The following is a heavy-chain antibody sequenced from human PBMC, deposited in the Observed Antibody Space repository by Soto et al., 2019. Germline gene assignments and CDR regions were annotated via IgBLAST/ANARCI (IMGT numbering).Heavy chain of an antibody. J-gene: IGHJ4*02. CDR2: ISGSGGST. CDR1: GFTFSSYA. CDR3: AKDRGYSGYDPYFDY. D-gene: IGHD5-12*01. V-gene: IGHV3-23*01. Sequence: GGSLRLSCAASGFTFSSYAMSWVRQAPGKGLEWVSAISGSGGSTYYADSVKGRLTISRDNSKNTLYLQMNSLRAEDTAVYYCAKDRGYSGYDPYFDYWGQGTLVTVSS.